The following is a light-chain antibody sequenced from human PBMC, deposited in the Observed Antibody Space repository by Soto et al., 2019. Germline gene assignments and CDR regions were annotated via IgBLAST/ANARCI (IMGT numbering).Light chain of an antibody. J-gene: IGKJ1*01. V-gene: IGKV1-5*03. CDR1: QSISSW. Sequence: DIQMTQSPPTLSTSVGDRVTITCRASQSISSWLAWYQQKPGKAPKVLIYKASNLQSGVPSRFSGSGSGTEFTLTISSLQPDDFATYYCQQCYSYPPTFGQGTKVDIK. CDR2: KAS. CDR3: QQCYSYPPT.